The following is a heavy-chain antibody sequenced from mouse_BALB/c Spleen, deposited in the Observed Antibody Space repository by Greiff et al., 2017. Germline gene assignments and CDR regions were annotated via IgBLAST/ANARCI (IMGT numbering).Heavy chain of an antibody. D-gene: IGHD3-3*01. J-gene: IGHJ3*01. V-gene: IGHV3-8*02. Sequence: EVKLQESGPSLVKPSQTLSLTCSVTGDSITSGYWNWIRKFPGNKLEYMGYISYSGSTYYNPSLKSRISITRDTSKNQYYLQLNSVTTEDTATYYCARAHERGRMFAYWGQGTLVTVSA. CDR3: ARAHERGRMFAY. CDR2: ISYSGST. CDR1: GDSITSGY.